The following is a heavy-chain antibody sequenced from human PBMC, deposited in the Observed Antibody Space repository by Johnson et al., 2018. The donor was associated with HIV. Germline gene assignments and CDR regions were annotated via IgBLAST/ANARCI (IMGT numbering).Heavy chain of an antibody. D-gene: IGHD6-13*01. CDR3: AREGASAVRYSSSWYGHDAFDI. J-gene: IGHJ3*02. Sequence: EVQLVESGGGVVQPGRSLRLSCAASGFTFSSYAMHCVRQAPGKGLESISYISSSGRTIYYADSVKGRFTISRDNAKNSLYLQMNSLRAEDTAVYYCAREGASAVRYSSSWYGHDAFDIWGQGTMVTVSS. CDR2: ISSSGRTI. CDR1: GFTFSSYA. V-gene: IGHV3-48*04.